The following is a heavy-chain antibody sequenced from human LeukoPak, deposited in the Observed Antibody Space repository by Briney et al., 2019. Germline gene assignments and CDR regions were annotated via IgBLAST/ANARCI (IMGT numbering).Heavy chain of an antibody. CDR2: IYYSGST. CDR1: GGSISSSSYY. J-gene: IGHJ2*01. D-gene: IGHD6-6*01. Sequence: SETLPLTCTVSGGSISSSSYYWGWIRQPPGKGLEWIGSIYYSGSTYYNPSLKSRVTISVDTSKNQFSLKLSSVTAADTAVYYCARHDSGIAARDWYFDLWGRGTLVTVSS. V-gene: IGHV4-39*01. CDR3: ARHDSGIAARDWYFDL.